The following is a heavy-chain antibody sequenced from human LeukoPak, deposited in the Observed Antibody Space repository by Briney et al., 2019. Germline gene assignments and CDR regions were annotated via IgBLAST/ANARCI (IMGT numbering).Heavy chain of an antibody. D-gene: IGHD6-19*01. CDR3: ALQYSSGWYGSYYFDY. CDR1: GGSFSGYY. Sequence: SETLSLTCAVYGGSFSGYYWSWIRQPPGKGLEWIGEINHSGSTNYNPSLKSRVTISVDTSKNQFSLKLSSVTAADTAVYYCALQYSSGWYGSYYFDYWGQGTLVTVSS. CDR2: INHSGST. V-gene: IGHV4-34*01. J-gene: IGHJ4*02.